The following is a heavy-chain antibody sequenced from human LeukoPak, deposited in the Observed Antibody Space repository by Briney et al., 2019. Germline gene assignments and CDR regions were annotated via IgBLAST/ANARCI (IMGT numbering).Heavy chain of an antibody. D-gene: IGHD5-18*01. J-gene: IGHJ4*02. CDR2: IYYSGST. CDR3: ARVEGEDTAMSY. CDR1: CGSLSSGGYY. V-gene: IGHV4-30-4*01. Sequence: SLTRPFSCGSLSSGGYYLGWIPPPPGKGLGWIGYIYYSGSTHYNPSLKSRVTISVDTSKNQFSLKLSSVTAADTAVYYCARVEGEDTAMSYWGQGTLVTVSS.